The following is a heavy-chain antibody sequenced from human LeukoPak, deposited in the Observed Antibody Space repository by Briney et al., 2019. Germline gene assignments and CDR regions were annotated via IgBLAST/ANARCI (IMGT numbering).Heavy chain of an antibody. J-gene: IGHJ4*02. CDR3: ASGRQLGY. Sequence: GGSLRLSCAASGFTFSNYWMSWVRQAPGKGLEWVANIKEDGSEKYYVDSVKGRFTISRDNARNSLYLQMNSLRAENTAVYYCASGRQLGYWGQGTLVTVSS. D-gene: IGHD6-13*01. CDR1: GFTFSNYW. V-gene: IGHV3-7*01. CDR2: IKEDGSEK.